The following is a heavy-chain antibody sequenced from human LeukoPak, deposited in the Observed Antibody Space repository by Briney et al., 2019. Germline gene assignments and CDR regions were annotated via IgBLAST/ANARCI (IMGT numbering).Heavy chain of an antibody. Sequence: GASVKVSCKASGYTFTGYYMHWVRQASGQGLEWMGRINHNSGGTNYAQEFQGRVTMTGDTSISTAYMELSRLRSDDTAVYYCARDLAYYDSSGYPGDYWGQGTLVTVSS. CDR2: INHNSGGT. J-gene: IGHJ4*02. D-gene: IGHD3-22*01. CDR3: ARDLAYYDSSGYPGDY. V-gene: IGHV1-2*06. CDR1: GYTFTGYY.